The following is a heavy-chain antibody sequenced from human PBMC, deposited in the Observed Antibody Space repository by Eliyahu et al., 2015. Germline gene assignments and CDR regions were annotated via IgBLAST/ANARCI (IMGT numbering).Heavy chain of an antibody. Sequence: QLQLQEPGSGLVKPSQTLSLTCAVSGGSISNDNFSWTWIRQPPGKGLEWIGYIYYGGTPTHNPSLQSRVTISVDRSKNQFSLELTSVTAADTALYFCARAPGYSSGWYVDSWGQGILVTVSS. CDR3: ARAPGYSSGWYVDS. D-gene: IGHD6-19*01. CDR2: IYYGGTP. CDR1: GGSISNDNFS. V-gene: IGHV4-30-2*01. J-gene: IGHJ4*02.